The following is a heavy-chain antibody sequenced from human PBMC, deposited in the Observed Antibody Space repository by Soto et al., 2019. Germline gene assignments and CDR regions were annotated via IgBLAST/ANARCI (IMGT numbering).Heavy chain of an antibody. CDR3: AKRTPFYFDY. Sequence: QPGGSLRLSCAASGFTFTTNAMSWVRHAPGKGLDWVSVITSSGVTTHYADSVKGRFTISRDNSKNTLYLQMNSLRAEDTAIYYCAKRTPFYFDYWGQGILVTVSS. CDR1: GFTFTTNA. V-gene: IGHV3-23*01. J-gene: IGHJ4*02. CDR2: ITSSGVTT.